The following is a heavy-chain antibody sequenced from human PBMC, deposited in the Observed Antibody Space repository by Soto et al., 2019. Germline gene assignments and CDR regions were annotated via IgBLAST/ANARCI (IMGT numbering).Heavy chain of an antibody. J-gene: IGHJ6*02. D-gene: IGHD2-15*01. V-gene: IGHV3-30*18. CDR3: AKDCVDIVVVVAATDYHYGMDV. Sequence: PGGSLRLSCAASGFTFSSYGMHWVRQAPGKGLEWVAVISYDGSNKYYADSVKGRFTISRDNSKNTLYLQMNSLRAEDTAVYYCAKDCVDIVVVVAATDYHYGMDVWGQGTTVTVSS. CDR2: ISYDGSNK. CDR1: GFTFSSYG.